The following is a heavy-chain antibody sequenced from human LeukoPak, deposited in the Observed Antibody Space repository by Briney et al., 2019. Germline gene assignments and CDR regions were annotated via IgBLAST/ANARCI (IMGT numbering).Heavy chain of an antibody. D-gene: IGHD5-12*01. CDR3: ARDREVATIVSWFDP. V-gene: IGHV3-21*01. J-gene: IGHJ5*02. Sequence: GGSLRLSCAASGFTFSSYSMNWVRQAPGKGLEGVSSISSSSSYIYYADSVKGRFTISRDNAKNSLYLQRNSLRAEDTAVYYCARDREVATIVSWFDPWGQGTLVTVSS. CDR1: GFTFSSYS. CDR2: ISSSSSYI.